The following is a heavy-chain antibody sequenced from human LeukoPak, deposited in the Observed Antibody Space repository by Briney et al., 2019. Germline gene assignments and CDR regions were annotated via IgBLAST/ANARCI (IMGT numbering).Heavy chain of an antibody. CDR2: ISYDGSNK. Sequence: GGSLRLSCAASGFTFSSYAMHWVRQAPGKGLEWVAVISYDGSNKYYADSVKGRLTISRDNFKNTLYLQMNGLRAEDAAVYYCAKSGTTVVTPGRAFDIWGQGTMVTVSS. V-gene: IGHV3-30-3*02. J-gene: IGHJ3*02. D-gene: IGHD1-7*01. CDR3: AKSGTTVVTPGRAFDI. CDR1: GFTFSSYA.